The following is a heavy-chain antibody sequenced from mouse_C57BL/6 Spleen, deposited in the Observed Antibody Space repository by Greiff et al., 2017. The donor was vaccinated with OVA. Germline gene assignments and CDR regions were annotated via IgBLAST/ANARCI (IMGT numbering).Heavy chain of an antibody. CDR1: GFSLTSYG. CDR3: ARGSNYANYYAMDY. V-gene: IGHV2-2*01. CDR2: IWSGGST. D-gene: IGHD2-5*01. J-gene: IGHJ4*01. Sequence: QVQLQQSGPGLVQPSQSLSITCTVSGFSLTSYGVHWVRQSPGKGLEWLGVIWSGGSTDYNAAFISRLSISKDNSKSQVFFKMNSLQADDTAIYYCARGSNYANYYAMDYWGQGTSVTVSS.